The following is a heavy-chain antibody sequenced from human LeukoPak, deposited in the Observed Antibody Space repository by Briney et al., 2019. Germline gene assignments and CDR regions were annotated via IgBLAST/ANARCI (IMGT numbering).Heavy chain of an antibody. D-gene: IGHD1-26*01. V-gene: IGHV5-10-1*01. CDR2: IDPSDSHT. CDR1: GYTYTNYW. Sequence: GESLKISCKGSGYTYTNYWIIWVRQLPGKVLEWMGRIDPSDSHTNYSPSFQGHVTISADKSISTAYLQWSSLKASDTAVYYCVRPGPSGSYAYWGPGTLVIVSS. J-gene: IGHJ4*02. CDR3: VRPGPSGSYAY.